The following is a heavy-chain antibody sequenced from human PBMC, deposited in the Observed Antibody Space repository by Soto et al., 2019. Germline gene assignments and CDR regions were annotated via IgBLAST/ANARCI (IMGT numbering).Heavy chain of an antibody. J-gene: IGHJ6*02. CDR1: GGTFSSYT. D-gene: IGHD3-10*01. CDR3: AGDAGGGSDGMDV. CDR2: IIPILGIA. V-gene: IGHV1-69*08. Sequence: QVQLVQSGAEVKKPGSSVKVSCKASGGTFSSYTISWVRQAPGQGLEWMGRIIPILGIANYAQKFQGRVTITADKSTSTAYMELSSLRSEDTAVYYCAGDAGGGSDGMDVWGQGTTVTVSS.